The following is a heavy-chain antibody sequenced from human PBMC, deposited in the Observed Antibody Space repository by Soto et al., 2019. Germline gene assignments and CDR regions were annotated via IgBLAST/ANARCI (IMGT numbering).Heavy chain of an antibody. CDR1: GGSISSSNW. J-gene: IGHJ5*02. CDR2: IYHSGST. D-gene: IGHD6-19*01. V-gene: IGHV4-4*02. CDR3: ARDRRTVAGISNWFDP. Sequence: PSETLSLTCAVSGGSISSSNWWSWVRQPPGKGLEWIGEIYHSGSTNYNPSLKSRVTISVGKSKNQFSLKLSSVTAADTAVYYCARDRRTVAGISNWFDPWGQGTLVTVSS.